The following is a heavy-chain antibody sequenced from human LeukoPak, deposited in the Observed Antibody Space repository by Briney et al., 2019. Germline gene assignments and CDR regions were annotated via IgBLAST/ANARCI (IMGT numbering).Heavy chain of an antibody. CDR1: GFTFSSYW. D-gene: IGHD3-16*01. CDR3: ARGEDYPGYYYYMDV. CDR2: IKQDGSEK. J-gene: IGHJ6*03. Sequence: GGSLRLSCAASGFTFSSYWMSWVRQAPGKGLEWVANIKQDGSEKYYVDSVKGRFTISRDNAKNSLYLQMNSLRAEDTAVYYCARGEDYPGYYYYMDVWGKGTTVTVSS. V-gene: IGHV3-7*01.